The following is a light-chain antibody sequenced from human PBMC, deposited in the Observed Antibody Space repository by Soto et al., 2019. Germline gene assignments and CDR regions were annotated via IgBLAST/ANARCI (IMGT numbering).Light chain of an antibody. CDR3: QSYDRSLSGVI. V-gene: IGLV1-40*01. CDR2: SNT. J-gene: IGLJ2*01. CDR1: SSNIGAGYD. Sequence: QSVLTQPPSVPGTLGQRVTISCTGSSSNIGAGYDVQWYQQLPGTAPKLLIHSNTNRPSGVPDRFSASKSGTSASLAITGLQAEDEADYHCQSYDRSLSGVIFGGGTKLTVL.